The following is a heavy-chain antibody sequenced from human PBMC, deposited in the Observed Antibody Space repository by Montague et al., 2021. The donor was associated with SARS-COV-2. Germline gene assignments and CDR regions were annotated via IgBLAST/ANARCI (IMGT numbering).Heavy chain of an antibody. Sequence: SLRLSCAASGFTYRIHWLNWVRQVPGQGLEWVANIKQDGSEEYYVDSVKGRFTISRDNAKNALYLQMNSLSDEDTGVYYCARDQGDCTGGTCYSWADYWGKGTLVTVSS. V-gene: IGHV3-7*01. J-gene: IGHJ4*02. CDR2: IKQDGSEE. D-gene: IGHD2-15*01. CDR1: GFTYRIHW. CDR3: ARDQGDCTGGTCYSWADY.